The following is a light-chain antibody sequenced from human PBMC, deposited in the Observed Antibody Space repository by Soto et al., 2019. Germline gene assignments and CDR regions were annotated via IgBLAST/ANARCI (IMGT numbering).Light chain of an antibody. CDR1: SGDAGSYNL. J-gene: IGLJ1*01. CDR2: EGS. CDR3: CSYAGSSTFLYV. V-gene: IGLV2-23*03. Sequence: QSVLTQPASVSGSPGQSITISCAGTSGDAGSYNLVSWYQQHPAKAPKLMIYEGSKRPSGVSNRFSGSKSGNTASLTISGLQAEDEADYYCCSYAGSSTFLYVFGTGTKVTVL.